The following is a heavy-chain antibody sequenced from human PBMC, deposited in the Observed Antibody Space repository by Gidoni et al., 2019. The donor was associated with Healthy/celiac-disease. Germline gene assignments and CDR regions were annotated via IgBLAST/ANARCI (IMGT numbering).Heavy chain of an antibody. D-gene: IGHD3-10*01. CDR3: AKGRYYYGSGSYPGGIDP. J-gene: IGHJ5*02. Sequence: EVQLVESGGGLVQPGRYLRLSCAASGFTFDDYAMHWVRQAPGKGLEWVSGISWNSGSIGYADSVKGRFTISRDNAKNSLYLQMNSLRAEDTALYYCAKGRYYYGSGSYPGGIDPWGQGTLVTVSS. V-gene: IGHV3-9*01. CDR1: GFTFDDYA. CDR2: ISWNSGSI.